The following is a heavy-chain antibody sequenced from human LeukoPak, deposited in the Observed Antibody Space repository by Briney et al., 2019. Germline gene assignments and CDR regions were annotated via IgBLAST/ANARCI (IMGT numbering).Heavy chain of an antibody. D-gene: IGHD2-2*01. CDR1: GYSFTSYW. J-gene: IGHJ4*02. CDR3: ASGSSLRGQLGYFDY. CDR2: IYPGDSDT. Sequence: GESLKISCKGSGYSFTSYWIGWVRQMPGKGLEWMGIIYPGDSDTRCSPSFQGQVTISADKSISTAYLQWSSLKASDTAMYYCASGSSLRGQLGYFDYWGQGTLVTVSS. V-gene: IGHV5-51*01.